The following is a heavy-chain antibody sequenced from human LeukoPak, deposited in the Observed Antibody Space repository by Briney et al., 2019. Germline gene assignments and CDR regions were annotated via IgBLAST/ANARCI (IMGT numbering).Heavy chain of an antibody. CDR1: GFTFSNYW. Sequence: GGSLRLSCAASGFTFSNYWMSWVRQAPGKELEWVANIKQDGSEIYYVDSVKGRFTISRDNAKSSLYLQMNSLRAEDTAVYYCARGASTYSSGWSEDWGQGTLVTVSS. CDR2: IKQDGSEI. D-gene: IGHD6-19*01. V-gene: IGHV3-7*03. CDR3: ARGASTYSSGWSED. J-gene: IGHJ4*02.